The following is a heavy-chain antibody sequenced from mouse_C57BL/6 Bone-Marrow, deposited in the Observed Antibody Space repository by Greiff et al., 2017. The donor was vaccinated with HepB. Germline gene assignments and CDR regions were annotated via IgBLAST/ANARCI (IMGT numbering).Heavy chain of an antibody. D-gene: IGHD2-4*01. J-gene: IGHJ2*01. V-gene: IGHV1-19*01. CDR2: INPYNGGT. CDR3: ARWGDYDVFDY. Sequence: VQLQQSGPVLVKPGASVKMSCKASGYTFTDYYMNWVKQSHGKSLEWIGVINPYNGGTSYNQKFKGKATLTVDKSSSTAYIELNSLTSEDSAVYYCARWGDYDVFDYWGQGTTLTVSS. CDR1: GYTFTDYY.